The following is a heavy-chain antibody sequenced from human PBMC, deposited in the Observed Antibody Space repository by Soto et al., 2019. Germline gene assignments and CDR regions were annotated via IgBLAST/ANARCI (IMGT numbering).Heavy chain of an antibody. CDR1: GFTFSNYG. Sequence: QVQLVESGGGVVQPGRSLRLSCAASGFTFSNYGMHWVRQAPGKELEWVAVISYDGTKKYHPDSVKGRFTISRDNSKNTLYLQMNSLRAEXXXXXXXXXXXDYGDYCFXSXGQGT. CDR3: XXXXDYGDYCFXS. CDR2: ISYDGTKK. J-gene: IGHJ4*02. D-gene: IGHD4-17*01. V-gene: IGHV3-30-3*01.